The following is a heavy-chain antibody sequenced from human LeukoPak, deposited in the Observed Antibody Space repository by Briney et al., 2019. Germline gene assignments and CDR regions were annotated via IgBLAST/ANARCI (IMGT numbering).Heavy chain of an antibody. Sequence: GGSLRLYCAASGFTFSSYSMNWVRQAPGKGLEWVSSISSSSSYIYYADSVKGPFTIPRDNAKNSLYLQMNSLRAEDTAVYYCASSYNSSWSQFDYWGQGTLVSVSS. CDR2: ISSSSSYI. CDR3: ASSYNSSWSQFDY. J-gene: IGHJ4*02. CDR1: GFTFSSYS. D-gene: IGHD6-13*01. V-gene: IGHV3-21*01.